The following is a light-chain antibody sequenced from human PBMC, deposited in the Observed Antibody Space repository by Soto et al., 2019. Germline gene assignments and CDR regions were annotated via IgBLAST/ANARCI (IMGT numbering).Light chain of an antibody. J-gene: IGKJ5*01. V-gene: IGKV3-20*01. Sequence: EIVLTQSPGTLSLSPWERATLACRASETVTSASLAWYQQKPGQAPRLLIFGASSRATGIPDRFSGSGSGTDFTLTISRLEPEDFAVYYCQQYGSSITFGQGTRLEIK. CDR2: GAS. CDR1: ETVTSAS. CDR3: QQYGSSIT.